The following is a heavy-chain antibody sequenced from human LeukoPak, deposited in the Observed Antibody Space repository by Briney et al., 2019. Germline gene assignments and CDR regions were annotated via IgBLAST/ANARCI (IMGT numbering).Heavy chain of an antibody. J-gene: IGHJ4*02. Sequence: GESLKISCKGSGYNFTSYWIGWVRQMPGKGLEWMGIIYPGDSDTRYSPSFQGQVTISADKSISTAYLQWSSPKASDTAMYYCARQYYDSSGYSFFDYWGQGTLVTVSS. V-gene: IGHV5-51*01. D-gene: IGHD3-22*01. CDR1: GYNFTSYW. CDR3: ARQYYDSSGYSFFDY. CDR2: IYPGDSDT.